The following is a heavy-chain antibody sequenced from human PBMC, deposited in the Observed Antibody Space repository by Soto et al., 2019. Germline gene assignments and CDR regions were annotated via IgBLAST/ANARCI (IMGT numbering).Heavy chain of an antibody. CDR3: ASTYSASWYWFDP. V-gene: IGHV2-26*04. Sequence: QVTVKESGPVLVKPTETLTLTCTVSGFSLSNAGLGVSWIRQPPGKALEWLAHIFSNDEKSYSTSLKSRLTISKDASKSQVVLTLTNMDPVDTATYYCASTYSASWYWFDPWGQGTLVPVSS. D-gene: IGHD6-13*01. CDR1: GFSLSNAGLG. CDR2: IFSNDEK. J-gene: IGHJ5*02.